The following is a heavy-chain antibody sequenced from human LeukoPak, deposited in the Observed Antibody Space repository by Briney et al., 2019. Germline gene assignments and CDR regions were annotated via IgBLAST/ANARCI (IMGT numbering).Heavy chain of an antibody. CDR3: VRHYLGGANWFDP. CDR2: IRYDGSTK. Sequence: GGSLRLSCAASGFTFSKFGMHWVRQAPGKGLEWVTFIRYDGSTKYYTDSVKGRFTISRDNSHNTPYLQMNSLRAEDTAVYHCVRHYLGGANWFDPWGQGTLATVSS. J-gene: IGHJ5*02. D-gene: IGHD3-16*01. V-gene: IGHV3-30*02. CDR1: GFTFSKFG.